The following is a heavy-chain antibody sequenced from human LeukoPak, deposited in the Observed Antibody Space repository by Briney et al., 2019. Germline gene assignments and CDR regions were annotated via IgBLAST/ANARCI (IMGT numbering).Heavy chain of an antibody. D-gene: IGHD2-15*01. CDR1: GGSIGSSNW. CDR3: ARDLVVGKALGAFDI. Sequence: NPSGTLSLTCAVSGGSIGSSNWWSWVRQPPGKGLEWIGEIYHSGSTNYNPSLKSRVTISVDKSKNQFSLKLSSVTAADTAVYYCARDLVVGKALGAFDIWGQGTMVTVSS. V-gene: IGHV4-4*02. J-gene: IGHJ3*02. CDR2: IYHSGST.